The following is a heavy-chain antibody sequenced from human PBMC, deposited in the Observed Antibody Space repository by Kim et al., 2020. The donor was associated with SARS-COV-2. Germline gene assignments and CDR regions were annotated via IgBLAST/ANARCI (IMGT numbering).Heavy chain of an antibody. Sequence: GGSLRLSCAASGFTFSSYAMSWVRQAPGKGLEWVSAISGSGGSTYYADSVKGRFTISRDNSKNTLYLQMNSLRAEDTAVYYCAKDWGRDTMIVVVINYYYYYGMDVWGQGTTVTVSS. CDR2: ISGSGGST. CDR3: AKDWGRDTMIVVVINYYYYYGMDV. D-gene: IGHD3-22*01. V-gene: IGHV3-23*01. CDR1: GFTFSSYA. J-gene: IGHJ6*02.